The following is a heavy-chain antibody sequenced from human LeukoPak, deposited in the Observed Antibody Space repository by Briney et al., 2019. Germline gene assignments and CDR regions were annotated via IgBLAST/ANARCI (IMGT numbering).Heavy chain of an antibody. Sequence: SQTLSLTCTVSGGSISSGSYYWSWIRQPAGKGLEWIGRIYISGSTNYNPSLKSRVTISVDTSKNQFSLKLSSVTAADTAVYYCARSLPIGGNSGLFDYWGQGTLVTVSS. V-gene: IGHV4-61*02. CDR3: ARSLPIGGNSGLFDY. CDR1: GGSISSGSYY. CDR2: IYISGST. D-gene: IGHD4-23*01. J-gene: IGHJ4*02.